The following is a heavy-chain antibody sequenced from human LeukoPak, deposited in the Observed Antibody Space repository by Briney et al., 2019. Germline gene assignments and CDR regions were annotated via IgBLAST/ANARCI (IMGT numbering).Heavy chain of an antibody. D-gene: IGHD2-21*02. CDR2: ISGRGGST. V-gene: IGHV3-23*01. CDR3: ARGGDPVKYYAEYFQY. J-gene: IGHJ1*01. CDR1: GFTFSSYA. Sequence: PGGSLRLSCAASGFTFSSYAMNWVRQAPGKGLQWVSAISGRGGSTYYADSVKGRFTISRDNSKNTLYLQMNSLRAEDTAVYYCARGGDPVKYYAEYFQYWGQGTLVTVSS.